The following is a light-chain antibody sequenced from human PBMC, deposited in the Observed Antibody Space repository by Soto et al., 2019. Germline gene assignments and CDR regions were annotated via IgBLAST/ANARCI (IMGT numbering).Light chain of an antibody. CDR2: GAS. J-gene: IGKJ2*01. CDR3: KQCNNWPTYT. CDR1: QSVSSN. V-gene: IGKV3-15*01. Sequence: EIVMTQSPATLSVSPGERATLSCRASQSVSSNLAWYHQKPGQAPRLLIYGASTRATGIPARFSGSWSGTEFTITISSLQSEDFAIYYCKQCNNWPTYTFGQGNKLEIK.